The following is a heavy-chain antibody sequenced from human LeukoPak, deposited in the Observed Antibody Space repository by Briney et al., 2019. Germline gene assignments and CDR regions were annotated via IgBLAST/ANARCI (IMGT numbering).Heavy chain of an antibody. CDR2: INLSGGST. Sequence: ASVKVSCKASGYTFTGYYMHWVRQAPGQGLEWMGIINLSGGSTSYAQKFRGRVTMTRDTSTSTVYMELSSLRSEDTAVYYCAREGELGYDSSGYYRRGADYWGQGTLVTVSS. V-gene: IGHV1-46*01. D-gene: IGHD3-22*01. CDR1: GYTFTGYY. CDR3: AREGELGYDSSGYYRRGADY. J-gene: IGHJ4*02.